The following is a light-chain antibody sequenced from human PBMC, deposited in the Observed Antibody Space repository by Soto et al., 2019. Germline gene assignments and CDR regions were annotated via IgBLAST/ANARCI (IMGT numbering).Light chain of an antibody. J-gene: IGKJ1*01. Sequence: MTQSPFTLRASVGDRVTITCQARQGLSNWFAWYETKSGTAPKTLNXYACNLQIGVPSRFSGSGSGTEFTLTIISLQPDEFATCYCQQYNSYSFGQGTKVDI. V-gene: IGKV1-5*01. CDR2: YAC. CDR1: QGLSNW. CDR3: QQYNSYS.